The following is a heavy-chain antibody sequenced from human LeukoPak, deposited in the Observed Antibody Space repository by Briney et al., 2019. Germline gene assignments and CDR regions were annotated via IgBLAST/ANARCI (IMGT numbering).Heavy chain of an antibody. CDR2: FDPEDGET. Sequence: ASVKVSCKVSGYTLTELSMHWVRQAPGKGLEWMGGFDPEDGETIYAQKFQGRVTMTEDTSTDTAYMELSGLRSEDTAVYYCATESYYYDSSGYKDWGQGTLVTVSS. CDR1: GYTLTELS. D-gene: IGHD3-22*01. V-gene: IGHV1-24*01. J-gene: IGHJ4*02. CDR3: ATESYYYDSSGYKD.